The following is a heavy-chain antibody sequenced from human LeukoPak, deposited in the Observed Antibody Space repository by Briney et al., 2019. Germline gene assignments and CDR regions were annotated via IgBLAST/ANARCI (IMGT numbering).Heavy chain of an antibody. Sequence: GASVKVSCKATGYPFTTYYLHWVRQAPGQGLEWMGFINPSGGSTSYAQNFQGRVTMTRDTSTNSVYMELSSLRSEDAAVYYCARNVESGLDYWGQGTLLTVSS. J-gene: IGHJ4*02. CDR1: GYPFTTYY. CDR2: INPSGGST. D-gene: IGHD3-3*01. CDR3: ARNVESGLDY. V-gene: IGHV1-46*01.